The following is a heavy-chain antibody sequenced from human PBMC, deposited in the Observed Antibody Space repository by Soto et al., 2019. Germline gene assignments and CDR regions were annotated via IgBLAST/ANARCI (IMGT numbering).Heavy chain of an antibody. CDR2: IYYSGST. V-gene: IGHV4-59*01. Sequence: SETLSLTCTVSGGSISSYYWSWIRQPPGKGLEWIGYIYYSGSTNYNPSLKSRVTISVDTSKNQFSLKLSSVTAADTAVYYCASVLTYYDFWSGYYNYDAFDIWGQGTMVPVSS. CDR1: GGSISSYY. D-gene: IGHD3-3*01. J-gene: IGHJ3*02. CDR3: ASVLTYYDFWSGYYNYDAFDI.